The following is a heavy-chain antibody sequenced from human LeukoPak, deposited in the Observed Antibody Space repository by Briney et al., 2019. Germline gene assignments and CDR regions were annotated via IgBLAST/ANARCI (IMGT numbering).Heavy chain of an antibody. CDR2: IIPIFGTA. CDR1: GYTFTSYG. J-gene: IGHJ1*01. D-gene: IGHD2-15*01. Sequence: GASVKVSCKASGYTFTSYGISWVRQAPGQGLEWMGRIIPIFGTANYAQKFQGRVTITTDESTSTAYMELSSLRSEDTAVYYCARAPYCSGGSCDAEYFQHWGQGTLVTVSS. CDR3: ARAPYCSGGSCDAEYFQH. V-gene: IGHV1-69*05.